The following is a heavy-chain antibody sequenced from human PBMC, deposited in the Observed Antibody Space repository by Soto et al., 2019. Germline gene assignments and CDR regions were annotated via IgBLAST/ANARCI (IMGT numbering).Heavy chain of an antibody. CDR2: IYYSGST. V-gene: IGHV4-31*03. CDR3: ARGVLH. Sequence: QVQLQESGPGLVKPSQTLSLTCTVSGGSISSGGYYWSWIRQHPGKGLEWIGSIYYSGSTYYNPSXXGXXTRSVDTSKNQFSLKLSSVTAADTAVYYCARGVLHWGQGTLVTVSS. J-gene: IGHJ4*02. CDR1: GGSISSGGYY. D-gene: IGHD3-16*01.